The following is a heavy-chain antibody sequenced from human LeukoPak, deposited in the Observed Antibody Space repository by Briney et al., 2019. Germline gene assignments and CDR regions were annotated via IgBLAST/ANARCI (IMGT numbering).Heavy chain of an antibody. CDR1: GFMFSTYA. CDR3: ARGLFTGGTYFAY. Sequence: PGRPLRLSCAASGFMFSTYAMHWVRQAPGKGLEWVAVISYDGSNKNYADSVKGRFSISRDNSRNTLSLQMNSLRPDDTALYYCARGLFTGGTYFAYWGQGTLVTVSS. CDR2: ISYDGSNK. J-gene: IGHJ4*02. V-gene: IGHV3-30-3*01. D-gene: IGHD2-8*02.